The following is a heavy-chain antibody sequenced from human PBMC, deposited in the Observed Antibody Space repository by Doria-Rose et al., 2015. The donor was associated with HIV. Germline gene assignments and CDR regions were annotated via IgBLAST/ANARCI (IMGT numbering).Heavy chain of an antibody. CDR2: INHSGST. Sequence: QVQLQQWGAGLVKPSETLSLTCAVFGGSFSGYYWRWIRQPPGKGLEWIGAINHSGSTNYQTSLKSLFTISLDTSKNLFSMKLSSVTAADTAVYYCARGLLRGGWNDVDYYYGMDVWGQGTTVTVSS. D-gene: IGHD1-1*01. CDR3: ARGLLRGGWNDVDYYYGMDV. CDR1: GGSFSGYY. J-gene: IGHJ6*02. V-gene: IGHV4-34*01.